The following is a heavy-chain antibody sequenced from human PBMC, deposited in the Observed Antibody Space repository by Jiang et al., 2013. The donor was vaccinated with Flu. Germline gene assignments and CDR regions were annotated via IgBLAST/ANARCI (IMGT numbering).Heavy chain of an antibody. CDR2: INPDSGGT. J-gene: IGHJ3*02. Sequence: GAEVKKPGPSVKVSCKASGYTFSGFYIHWVRQAPGQGLEWMGWINPDSGGTSYAQKFQDWVTMTRDTSINTAYMELSRLRSDDTAVYYCARVQTGTGAFDIWGQGTMVTVSS. V-gene: IGHV1-2*04. CDR3: ARVQTGTGAFDI. CDR1: GYTFSGFY. D-gene: IGHD1-1*01.